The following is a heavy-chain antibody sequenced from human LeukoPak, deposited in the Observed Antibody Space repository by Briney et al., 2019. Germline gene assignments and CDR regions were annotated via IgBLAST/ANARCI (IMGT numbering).Heavy chain of an antibody. D-gene: IGHD6-25*01. CDR1: GFTFSSYS. J-gene: IGHJ5*02. CDR3: AREAGFNWFDP. CDR2: ISSSSSTI. Sequence: GGSLRLSCAASGFTFSSYSMNWVRQAPGKGLEWVSYISSSSSTIYYADSVKGRFTISRDNAKNSLYLQMNSLRAEDTAVYYCAREAGFNWFDPWGQGTLVTVSS. V-gene: IGHV3-48*04.